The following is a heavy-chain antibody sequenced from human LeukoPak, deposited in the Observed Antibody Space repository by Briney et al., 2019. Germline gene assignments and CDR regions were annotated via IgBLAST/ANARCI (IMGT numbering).Heavy chain of an antibody. CDR3: ARANCAGDCYLKH. CDR2: ISVDNGDT. J-gene: IGHJ4*02. CDR1: GYTFANYA. Sequence: GASVKVSCKASGYTFANYAITWVRQAPGQGLEYMGWISVDNGDTNDAQMPQGRVTMTTDTSPNTAYMELRGLRSDDTAVYYCARANCAGDCYLKHWGQGTLVTVSS. V-gene: IGHV1-18*01. D-gene: IGHD2-21*02.